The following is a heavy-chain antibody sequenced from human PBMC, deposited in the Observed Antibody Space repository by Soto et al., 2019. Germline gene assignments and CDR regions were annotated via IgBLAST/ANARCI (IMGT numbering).Heavy chain of an antibody. J-gene: IGHJ4*02. Sequence: GESLKISCAASGFTFSSYAMSWVRQAPGKGLEWVSAISGSGGSTYYADSVKGRFTISRDNSKNTLYLQMNSLRAEDTAVYYCAKAVTGSGSYYPFDYWGQGTLVTVSS. CDR2: ISGSGGST. CDR3: AKAVTGSGSYYPFDY. CDR1: GFTFSSYA. D-gene: IGHD3-10*01. V-gene: IGHV3-23*01.